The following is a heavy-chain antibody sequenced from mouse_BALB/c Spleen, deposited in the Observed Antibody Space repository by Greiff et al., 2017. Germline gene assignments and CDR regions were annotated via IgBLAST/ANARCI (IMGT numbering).Heavy chain of an antibody. CDR1: GFTFSSYA. CDR3: ARGPTPSYYYDSSWDY. J-gene: IGHJ2*01. CDR2: ISSGGST. V-gene: IGHV5-6-5*01. Sequence: EVMLVESGGGLVKPGGSLKLSCAASGFTFSSYAMSWVRQPPEKRLEWVASISSGGSTYYPDSVKGRFTISRDNARNTLYLQMSSLRSEDTAMYYCARGPTPSYYYDSSWDYWGQGTTLTVSS. D-gene: IGHD1-1*01.